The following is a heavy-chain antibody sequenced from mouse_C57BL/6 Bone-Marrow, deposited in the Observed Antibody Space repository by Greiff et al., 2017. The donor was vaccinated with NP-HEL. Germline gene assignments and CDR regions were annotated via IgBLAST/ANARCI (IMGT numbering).Heavy chain of an antibody. CDR3: ATELGRGEDMDD. CDR2: INPNNGGT. V-gene: IGHV1-26*01. J-gene: IGHJ4*01. D-gene: IGHD4-1*01. CDR1: GYTFTDYY. Sequence: EVQLQQSGPELVKPGASVKIPCKASGYTFTDYYMNWVKQSHGKSLEWIGDINPNNGGTSYNQKFKGKATLTVDKSSSTAYMELRSLTSEDSAVYYCATELGRGEDMDDWGKGTAVTVSS.